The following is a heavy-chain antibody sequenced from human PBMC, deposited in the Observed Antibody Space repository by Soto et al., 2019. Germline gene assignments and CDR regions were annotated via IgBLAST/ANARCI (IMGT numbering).Heavy chain of an antibody. CDR3: ARDQGVAAAGITWFDP. V-gene: IGHV4-4*07. CDR2: IHSSGSS. Sequence: KPSESLSLTCTVCGACMNSYRWSWIRQPDGKGLEWIGHIHSSGSSNYNPSLKSRVTMSVDTCKNQFSLRLMSLTAADTAVYYCARDQGVAAAGITWFDPWGQGSLVTVSS. D-gene: IGHD6-13*01. CDR1: GACMNSYR. J-gene: IGHJ5*02.